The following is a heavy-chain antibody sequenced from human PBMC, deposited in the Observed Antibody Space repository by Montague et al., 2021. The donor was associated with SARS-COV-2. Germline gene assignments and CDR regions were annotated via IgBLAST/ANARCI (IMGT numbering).Heavy chain of an antibody. CDR2: IYYSGSA. CDR1: GDSINNSRYY. CDR3: ARLESTRGFIIRGAFHI. V-gene: IGHV4-39*01. Sequence: SETLSLTCSVSGDSINNSRYYWGWIRQPPGKGLEWIGTIYYSGSAYYNPSLKSRVTISVDTSKDQFSLKLNSVTATDTAVYYCARLESTRGFIIRGAFHIWGPGTTVTVSS. D-gene: IGHD3-10*01. J-gene: IGHJ6*02.